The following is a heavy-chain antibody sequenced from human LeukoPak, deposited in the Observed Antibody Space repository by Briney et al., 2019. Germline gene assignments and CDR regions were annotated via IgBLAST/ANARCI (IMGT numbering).Heavy chain of an antibody. CDR3: ARNGYHNWFDH. J-gene: IGHJ5*02. D-gene: IGHD3-22*01. CDR2: IYYSGST. CDR1: GGSISSYY. V-gene: IGHV4-59*01. Sequence: LETLSLTCTVSGGSISSYYWSWIRQPPGKGLEWIGYIYYSGSTNYNPSLKNRVTISVDTSKDQFSLKVNSVTAADTAVYYCARNGYHNWFDHWGQGTLVTVSS.